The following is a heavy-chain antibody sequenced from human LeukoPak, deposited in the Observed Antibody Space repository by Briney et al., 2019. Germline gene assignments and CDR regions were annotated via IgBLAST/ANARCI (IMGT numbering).Heavy chain of an antibody. Sequence: ASVKVSCKVSGYTLSELPMHWVRQAPGKGLEWMGGFDHEDGETVYAKEFQGRVLMTEDTSTGTAYLELTSLTSEDTAVYYCATAKIHDFWSGIYYFEYWGQGTLVAVSS. CDR1: GYTLSELP. CDR3: ATAKIHDFWSGIYYFEY. J-gene: IGHJ4*02. V-gene: IGHV1-24*01. CDR2: FDHEDGET. D-gene: IGHD3-3*01.